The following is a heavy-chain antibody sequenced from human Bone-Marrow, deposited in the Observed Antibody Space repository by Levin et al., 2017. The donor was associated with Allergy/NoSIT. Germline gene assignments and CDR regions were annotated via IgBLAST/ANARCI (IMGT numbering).Heavy chain of an antibody. V-gene: IGHV3-30*18. CDR1: GFTFSDYG. CDR3: AKEGTYSKFDN. D-gene: IGHD1-26*01. Sequence: QAGGSLRLSCVASGFTFSDYGMHWVRQAPGKGLEWVAVISFDGNNQFYADSVKGRFTISRDISKDTLYLEMNSLRVEDTAVYYCAKEGTYSKFDNWGQGTLVTVSS. J-gene: IGHJ4*02. CDR2: ISFDGNNQ.